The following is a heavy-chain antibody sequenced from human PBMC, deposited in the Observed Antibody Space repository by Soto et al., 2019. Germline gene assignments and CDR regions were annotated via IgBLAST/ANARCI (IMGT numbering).Heavy chain of an antibody. V-gene: IGHV1-69*04. D-gene: IGHD5-12*01. J-gene: IGHJ4*02. CDR3: AKNRGYSGYDPGEGDFDD. CDR2: IIPILGIA. Sequence: SVKVSCKASGYTFTSYDISWVRQAPGQGLEWMGRIIPILGIANYAQKFQGRVTITADKSTSTAYMELSSLRSEDTAVYYCAKNRGYSGYDPGEGDFDDWGQRTLVTVSS. CDR1: GYTFTSYD.